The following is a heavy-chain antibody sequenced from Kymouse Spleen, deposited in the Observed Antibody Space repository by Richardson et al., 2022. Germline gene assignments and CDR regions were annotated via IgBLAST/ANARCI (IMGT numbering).Heavy chain of an antibody. Sequence: EVQLVESGGGLIQPGGSLRLSCAASGFTVSSNYMSWVRQAPGKGLEWVSVIYSCGSTYYADSVKGRFTISRDNSKNTLYLQMNSLRAEDTAVYYCARITMVRGVPFYGMDVWGQGTTVTVSS. J-gene: IGHJ6*02. CDR3: ARITMVRGVPFYGMDV. CDR2: IYSCGST. D-gene: IGHD3-10*01. V-gene: IGHV3-66*03. CDR1: GFTVSSNY.